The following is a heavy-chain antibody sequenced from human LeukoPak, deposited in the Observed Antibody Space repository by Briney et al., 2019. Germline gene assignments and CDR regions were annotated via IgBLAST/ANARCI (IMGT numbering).Heavy chain of an antibody. CDR1: GFTFNSYP. V-gene: IGHV3-64D*06. CDR2: ISRNGGNT. CDR3: VKESGFMVAPNSAFDI. Sequence: GGSLRLSCSASGFTFNSYPVHWVRQAPGKGLEYVSGISRNGGNTYYADSVKGRFTISRDNSKNTLYLQMSSLRAEDTAVYYCVKESGFMVAPNSAFDIWGQGTMVTVSS. D-gene: IGHD4/OR15-4a*01. J-gene: IGHJ3*02.